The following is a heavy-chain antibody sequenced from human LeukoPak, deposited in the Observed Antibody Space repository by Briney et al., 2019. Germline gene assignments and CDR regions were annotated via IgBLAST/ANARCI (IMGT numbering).Heavy chain of an antibody. CDR1: GFTFSTYD. CDR3: ARTPTGRYSLH. J-gene: IGHJ4*02. D-gene: IGHD2-21*01. V-gene: IGHV3-64*01. Sequence: GGSLRLSCTASGFTFSTYDMHWVRQAPGKGLEYVSAISSNGGSTNYANSVKGRFTISRDDSNNTLYLQMGSLRAEDMAVYYCARTPTGRYSLHWRRGTLVTVSS. CDR2: ISSNGGST.